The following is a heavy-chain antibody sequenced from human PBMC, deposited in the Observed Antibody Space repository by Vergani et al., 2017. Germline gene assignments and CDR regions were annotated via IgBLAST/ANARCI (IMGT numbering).Heavy chain of an antibody. CDR2: INPSGGTT. Sequence: QVQLVQSGAEVKKPGASVKVSCKASGYTFTSYYIHWVRQAPGQGLEWMGIINPSGGTTSYAQKFQGRVTMTRDTSTSTVYMELSSLRSEDTAVYYCARVGPGYDFGRGGIVDPWGQGTLVTVSS. J-gene: IGHJ5*02. CDR3: ARVGPGYDFGRGGIVDP. D-gene: IGHD3-3*01. V-gene: IGHV1-46*01. CDR1: GYTFTSYY.